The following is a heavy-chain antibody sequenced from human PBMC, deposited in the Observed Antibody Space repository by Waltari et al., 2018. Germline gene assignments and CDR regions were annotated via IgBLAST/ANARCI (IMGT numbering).Heavy chain of an antibody. V-gene: IGHV1-3*01. Sequence: QVQLVQSGAEVKKPGASVKVSCKASRYTFTTSTMQWVRQAPGQRPERMGWIIGGNGDTKNSKKVEGRITITRDTSASIAYLGLSSLRSEDTAVYFCGREAREGRAPMAYFDYWGQGTLVTVSS. CDR1: RYTFTTST. CDR3: GREAREGRAPMAYFDY. CDR2: IIGGNGDT. J-gene: IGHJ4*02. D-gene: IGHD3-10*01.